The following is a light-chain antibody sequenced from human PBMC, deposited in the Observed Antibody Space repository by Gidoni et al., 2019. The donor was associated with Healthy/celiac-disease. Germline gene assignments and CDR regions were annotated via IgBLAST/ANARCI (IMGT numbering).Light chain of an antibody. CDR2: DAS. V-gene: IGKV3-11*01. J-gene: IGKJ5*01. CDR1: QSVSSY. Sequence: IVLTQSPATLSLSPGERATLSCRASQSVSSYLAWYQQKPGQAPRLLLYDASNRATGIPARFSGSGSGTDFTLTISSLEPEDFAVYYCQQRSNWPPITCXXXTRLEIK. CDR3: QQRSNWPPIT.